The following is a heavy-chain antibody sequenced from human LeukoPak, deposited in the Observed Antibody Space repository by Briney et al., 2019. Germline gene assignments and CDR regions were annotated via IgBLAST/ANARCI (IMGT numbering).Heavy chain of an antibody. J-gene: IGHJ4*02. CDR2: ISSSSSYI. D-gene: IGHD6-19*01. CDR3: ARGSSSGWYYYFDC. Sequence: GGSLRLSCAASGFTFSSYSMNWVRQAPGKGLEWVSSISSSSSYIYYADSVKGRFTISRDNAKNSLYLQMNSLRAEDTAVYYCARGSSSGWYYYFDCWGQGTLVTVSS. CDR1: GFTFSSYS. V-gene: IGHV3-21*01.